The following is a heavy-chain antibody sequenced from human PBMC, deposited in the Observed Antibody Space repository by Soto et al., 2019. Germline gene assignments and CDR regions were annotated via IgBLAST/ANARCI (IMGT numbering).Heavy chain of an antibody. J-gene: IGHJ4*02. V-gene: IGHV1-18*04. CDR3: ARDHPGLYFFDH. CDR2: INAYNGRT. CDR1: GYTFTNYG. D-gene: IGHD3-22*01. Sequence: ASVKVSCKASGYTFTNYGISWVRQAPGQGLEWMGWINAYNGRTDYPQRFQGRVTITTGTSTSTAYMELRSLRSDDTAVYYCARDHPGLYFFDHWGQGTLVTVSS.